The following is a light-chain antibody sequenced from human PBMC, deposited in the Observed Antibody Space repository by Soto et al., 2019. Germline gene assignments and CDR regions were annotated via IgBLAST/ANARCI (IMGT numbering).Light chain of an antibody. CDR3: QQYDNLPPYT. J-gene: IGKJ2*01. CDR1: RDISVY. CDR2: DAS. Sequence: DIQMTQSPSSLSASVGDTVTITCQASRDISVYLNWYQQKPGKAPKLLVFDASNLQTGVPSRFSGSGSGKHVTFNVSSLQTEDVATDSCQQYDNLPPYTFVQGTRLEI. V-gene: IGKV1-33*01.